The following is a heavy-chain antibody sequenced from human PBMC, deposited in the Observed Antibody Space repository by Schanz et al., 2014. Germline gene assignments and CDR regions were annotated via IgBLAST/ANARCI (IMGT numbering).Heavy chain of an antibody. D-gene: IGHD1-7*01. CDR3: ASLIGTTSAHFYGMDV. J-gene: IGHJ6*02. CDR2: IYSGDNT. V-gene: IGHV3-53*01. Sequence: EMQLVESGGGLIQPGGSLRLSCAASGFTVTSYYMSWVRQAPGKGLEWVSVIYSGDNTYYADSVKGRFTIPRDNSKNTVYLQMNSLRAEDTAVYFCASLIGTTSAHFYGMDVWGQWTTVTVSS. CDR1: GFTVTSYY.